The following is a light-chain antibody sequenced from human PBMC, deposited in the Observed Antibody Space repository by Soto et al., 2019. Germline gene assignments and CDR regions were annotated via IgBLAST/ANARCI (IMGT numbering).Light chain of an antibody. CDR3: QQYGSSPRA. J-gene: IGKJ1*01. CDR1: QSVTSTY. Sequence: ESVLTQSPGTLSLSPGERATLSCRASQSVTSTYLAWYQQKPGQAPRLLIYGASSRATGIPDRFSGSGSGKDFTLTISRLEPEDFAMYYCQQYGSSPRAFGQGTKVEIK. V-gene: IGKV3-20*01. CDR2: GAS.